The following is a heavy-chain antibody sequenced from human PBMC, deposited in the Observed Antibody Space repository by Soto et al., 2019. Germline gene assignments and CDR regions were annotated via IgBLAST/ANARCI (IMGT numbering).Heavy chain of an antibody. Sequence: ASVKLSCKASGYTFTSYGISWVRQAPGQGLERMGWISAYNGNTNYAQKLQGRVTMTTDTSTSTAYMELRSLRSDDSAVYYCARDRFVEDIVVVVAADRGLVYWGKGTLVTVSS. D-gene: IGHD2-15*01. CDR1: GYTFTSYG. CDR3: ARDRFVEDIVVVVAADRGLVY. V-gene: IGHV1-18*01. J-gene: IGHJ4*02. CDR2: ISAYNGNT.